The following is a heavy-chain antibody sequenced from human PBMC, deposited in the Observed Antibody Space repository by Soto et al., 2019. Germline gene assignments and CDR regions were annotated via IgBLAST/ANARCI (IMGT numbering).Heavy chain of an antibody. CDR3: VKVLARGVGVPRFYFDS. Sequence: GGSLRLSCAASGFTFSNSWMHGVRQVSGKGLEWVSRINADGTSTSYADSVKGRFTISRDNAKNTLYLHVNSLRAEDTAVYYCVKVLARGVGVPRFYFDSWGQGALVPLSS. CDR1: GFTFSNSW. D-gene: IGHD2-2*01. V-gene: IGHV3-74*01. CDR2: INADGTST. J-gene: IGHJ4*02.